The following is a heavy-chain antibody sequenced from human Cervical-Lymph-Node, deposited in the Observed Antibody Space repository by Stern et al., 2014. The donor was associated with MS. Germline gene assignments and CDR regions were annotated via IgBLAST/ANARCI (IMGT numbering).Heavy chain of an antibody. CDR3: ARRHCASRSSCDYFDF. J-gene: IGHJ4*02. CDR1: GYSFPNYW. D-gene: IGHD1-26*01. CDR2: INPGDSDT. Sequence: VQLVQSGAEVKKPGESLKISCKGSGYSFPNYWIGWVRQMPGKGLVWMGIINPGDSDTRYSPPFQGQVTISVDKSTSTAYLQWSSLKASDTAMYYCARRHCASRSSCDYFDFWGQGTLVTVSS. V-gene: IGHV5-51*01.